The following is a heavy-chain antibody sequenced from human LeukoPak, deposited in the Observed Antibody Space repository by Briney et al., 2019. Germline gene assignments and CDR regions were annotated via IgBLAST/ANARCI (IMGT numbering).Heavy chain of an antibody. J-gene: IGHJ4*02. CDR2: IYPGDSDT. CDR1: GYSFTSYW. V-gene: IGHV5-51*01. CDR3: ARSSSGYYSY. Sequence: GESLNFSCNVSGYSFTSYWIVWVRQIPGKGLEYMGIIYPGDSDTTYSPSFQGQATTSADKSISTAYLQWSSLKASDTAMYYCARSSSGYYSYWGQGTLVTVSS. D-gene: IGHD3-22*01.